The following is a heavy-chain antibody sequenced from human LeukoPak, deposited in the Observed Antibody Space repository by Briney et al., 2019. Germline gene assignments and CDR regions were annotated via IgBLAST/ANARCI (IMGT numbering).Heavy chain of an antibody. J-gene: IGHJ4*02. D-gene: IGHD1-1*01. V-gene: IGHV1-2*02. Sequence: ASVKVSCKASGYTFTGYYMHWVRQAPGQGLEWMGWINPNSGGTNYAQKFQGRVTMTRDTSISTAYMELSSLRSEDTAVYYCARDHNSVFDYWGQGTLVTVSS. CDR2: INPNSGGT. CDR3: ARDHNSVFDY. CDR1: GYTFTGYY.